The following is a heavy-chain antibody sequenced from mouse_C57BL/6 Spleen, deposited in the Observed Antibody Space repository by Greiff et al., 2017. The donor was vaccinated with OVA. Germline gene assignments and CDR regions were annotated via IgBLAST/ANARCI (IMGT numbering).Heavy chain of an antibody. CDR2: IDPETGGT. CDR1: GYTFTDYE. J-gene: IGHJ4*01. V-gene: IGHV1-15*01. CDR3: TRDYYSNYVGAMDY. D-gene: IGHD2-5*01. Sequence: QVQLQQSGAELVRPGASVTLSCKASGYTFTDYEMHWVKQTPVHGLEWIGAIDPETGGTAYNQKFKGKAILTADKSSSTAYMELRSLTSEDSAVYYCTRDYYSNYVGAMDYWGQGTSVTVSS.